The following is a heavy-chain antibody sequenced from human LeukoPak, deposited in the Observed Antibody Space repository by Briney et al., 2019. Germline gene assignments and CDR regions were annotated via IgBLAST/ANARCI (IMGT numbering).Heavy chain of an antibody. CDR2: ISSNGGST. CDR1: GFTFRSYA. CDR3: ARDWGAYGSGSYYPPAY. J-gene: IGHJ4*02. D-gene: IGHD3-10*01. V-gene: IGHV3-64*01. Sequence: GGSLRLSCAASGFTFRSYAMHWVRQAPGKGLEYVSAISSNGGSTYYANSVKGRFTISRDNSKNTLYLQMGSLRAEDMAVYYCARDWGAYGSGSYYPPAYWGQGTLVTVSS.